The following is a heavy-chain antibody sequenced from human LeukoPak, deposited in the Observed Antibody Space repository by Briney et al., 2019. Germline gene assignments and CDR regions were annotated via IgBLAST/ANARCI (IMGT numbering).Heavy chain of an antibody. J-gene: IGHJ4*02. CDR2: IYSDGST. CDR1: GFTVSSNY. D-gene: IGHD2-15*01. CDR3: ARDLGYCSGGTCYVRYFDY. Sequence: GSLRLSCAASGFTVSSNYMSWVRQAPGKGLEWVSLIYSDGSTYYADSVRGRFTISRDNSKNTLYLQMNSLRAEDTAVYFCARDLGYCSGGTCYVRYFDYRGQGTLVTVSS. V-gene: IGHV3-66*01.